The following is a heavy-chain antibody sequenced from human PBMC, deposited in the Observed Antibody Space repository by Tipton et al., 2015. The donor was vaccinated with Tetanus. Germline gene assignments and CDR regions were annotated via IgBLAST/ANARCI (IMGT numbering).Heavy chain of an antibody. J-gene: IGHJ6*02. Sequence: QVQLVQSGAEVKKPGASVKVSCKASGYTFTSYGISWVRQAPGQGPEWMGWMNPNSGNTGYAQKFQGRVTMTRNTSISTAYMELSSLRSEDTAVYYCARGFYPFGGVIAIYYYYGMDVWGQGTTVTVSS. D-gene: IGHD3-16*02. CDR1: GYTFTSYG. CDR2: MNPNSGNT. CDR3: ARGFYPFGGVIAIYYYYGMDV. V-gene: IGHV1-8*02.